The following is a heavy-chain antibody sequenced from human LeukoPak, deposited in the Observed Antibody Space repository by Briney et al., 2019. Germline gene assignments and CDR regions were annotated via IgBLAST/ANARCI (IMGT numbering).Heavy chain of an antibody. CDR1: GFTFSRSA. CDR3: AKANYSGSYYFDS. V-gene: IGHV3-23*01. CDR2: FSASGGTT. Sequence: PGGSQRLSCAASGFTFSRSAMNWVRQAPGKGLEWVSSFSASGGTTYYADSVKGRFTISRDNSKNTLSVQMNSLRAEDTAVYYCAKANYSGSYYFDSWGQGTLVTVSS. J-gene: IGHJ4*02. D-gene: IGHD1-26*01.